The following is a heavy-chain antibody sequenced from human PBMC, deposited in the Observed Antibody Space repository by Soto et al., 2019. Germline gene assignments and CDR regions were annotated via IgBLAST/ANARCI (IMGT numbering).Heavy chain of an antibody. J-gene: IGHJ4*02. V-gene: IGHV3-33*01. CDR2: IWYDGSNK. Sequence: GGSLRLSCAASGFTFSSYGMHWVRQAPGKGLEWVAVIWYDGSNKYYADSVKGRFTISRDNSKNTLYLQMNSLRAEDTAVYYCARDVVVVTAPELTFDYWGQGTLVTVSS. CDR1: GFTFSSYG. CDR3: ARDVVVVTAPELTFDY. D-gene: IGHD2-21*02.